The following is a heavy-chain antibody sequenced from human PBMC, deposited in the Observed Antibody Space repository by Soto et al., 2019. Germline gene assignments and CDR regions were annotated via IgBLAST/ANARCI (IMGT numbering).Heavy chain of an antibody. CDR1: GFTFSSYE. CDR2: ISSSGSTI. J-gene: IGHJ6*02. V-gene: IGHV3-48*03. Sequence: EVQLVESGGVLVQPGGSLRLSCAASGFTFSSYEMNWVRQAPGKGLEWVSYISSSGSTIYYADSVKGRFTIYRDNAKNSLYLQMNSLRAGDTAVYYCARGDNNYYFGMDVWGQGTTVTVSS. CDR3: ARGDNNYYFGMDV. D-gene: IGHD2-21*02.